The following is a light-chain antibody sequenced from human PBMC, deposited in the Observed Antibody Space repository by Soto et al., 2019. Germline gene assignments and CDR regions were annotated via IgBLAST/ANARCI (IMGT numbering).Light chain of an antibody. Sequence: QSALTQPASVSGSPGPSITIPCTGSSNDIGGYNYVSWYQQHPGRAPKLVIYKVSDRPSGVSTRFSASKSGNTASLTISGRQAEDEADYYCSSYSTTTTPQWVFGGGTKLTVL. CDR2: KVS. CDR3: SSYSTTTTPQWV. V-gene: IGLV2-14*01. J-gene: IGLJ3*02. CDR1: SNDIGGYNY.